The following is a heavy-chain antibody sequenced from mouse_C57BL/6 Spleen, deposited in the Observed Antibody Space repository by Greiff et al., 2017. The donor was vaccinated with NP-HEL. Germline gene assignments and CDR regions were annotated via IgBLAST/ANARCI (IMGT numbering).Heavy chain of an antibody. CDR2: IYPGSGNT. J-gene: IGHJ4*01. Sequence: VQLQQSGPELVKPGASVKISCKASGYSFTSYYIHWVKQRPGQGLEWIGWIYPGSGNTKYNEKFKGKATLTADTSSSTAYMQLSSLTSEDSAVYYCARYYRGYAMDYWGQGTSVTVSS. V-gene: IGHV1-66*01. CDR3: ARYYRGYAMDY. D-gene: IGHD2-12*01. CDR1: GYSFTSYY.